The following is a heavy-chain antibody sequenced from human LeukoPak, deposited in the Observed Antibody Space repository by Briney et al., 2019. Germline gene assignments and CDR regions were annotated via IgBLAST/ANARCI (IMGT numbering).Heavy chain of an antibody. V-gene: IGHV3-74*01. Sequence: GGSLRLSCAASGFIFTDYWMHWVRQGPGKELVWVARISGGGRGTTYADSVKGRFTISRDNSKNTLYLQMNSLRAEDTALYYCAKDLSIGDYYYYGMDVWGQGTTVTVSS. J-gene: IGHJ6*02. CDR2: ISGGGRGT. CDR3: AKDLSIGDYYYYGMDV. D-gene: IGHD2-8*01. CDR1: GFIFTDYW.